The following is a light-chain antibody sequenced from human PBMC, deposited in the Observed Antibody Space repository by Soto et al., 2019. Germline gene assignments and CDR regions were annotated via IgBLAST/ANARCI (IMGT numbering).Light chain of an antibody. J-gene: IGKJ2*01. CDR3: MQGTHWPFT. CDR1: RRLLFRGKNTH. CDR2: NVS. Sequence: VLMTQSPLSLPVTLGQPASISCTSSRRLLFRGKNTHLTWFQQRPGQYPRRLIYNVSVRDSGVPDRFSGSGSDTDFTLTISRVEAEDVGLYFCMQGTHWPFTFGQGTRLEIK. V-gene: IGKV2-30*01.